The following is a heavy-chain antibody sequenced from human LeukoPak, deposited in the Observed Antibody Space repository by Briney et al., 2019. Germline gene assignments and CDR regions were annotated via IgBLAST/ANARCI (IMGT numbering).Heavy chain of an antibody. CDR2: ISSSSSTI. D-gene: IGHD1-26*01. CDR3: AREYGGSYCINNWFDP. J-gene: IGHJ5*02. Sequence: SGGSLRLSCAASGFTFSSYSMNWVRQAPGKGLEWVSYISSSSSTIYYADSVKGRFTISRDNAKNSLYLQMNSLRDEDTAVYYCAREYGGSYCINNWFDPWGQGTLVTVSS. V-gene: IGHV3-48*02. CDR1: GFTFSSYS.